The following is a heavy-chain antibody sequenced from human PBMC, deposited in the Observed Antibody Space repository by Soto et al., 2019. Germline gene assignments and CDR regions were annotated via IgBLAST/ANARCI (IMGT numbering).Heavy chain of an antibody. CDR1: GGTFSESA. D-gene: IGHD1-1*01. J-gene: IGHJ6*02. V-gene: IGHV1-69*12. CDR3: AIVKVRLQLGGKYYYIMDV. Sequence: QVQLVQSGTEVKKPGSSVKVSCKASGGTFSESAISWVRQAPGQGLEWMGGIIPIFRTPDYAQKFQGRVIISGDYSTNTAYMEVSGLRSEDTAMYYCAIVKVRLQLGGKYYYIMDVWGQGTTVIVSS. CDR2: IIPIFRTP.